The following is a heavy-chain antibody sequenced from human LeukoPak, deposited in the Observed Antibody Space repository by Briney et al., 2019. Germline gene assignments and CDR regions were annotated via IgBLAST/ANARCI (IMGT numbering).Heavy chain of an antibody. D-gene: IGHD1-20*01. CDR3: AKANGNWNDRLLDY. Sequence: GGSLRLSCAASGFTFSTYWMHWVRQAPGKGLVWVSRIISDGSSTSYADSVKGRFTISRDNSKNTLYLQMNSLRAEDTAVYYCAKANGNWNDRLLDYWGQGTLVTVSS. V-gene: IGHV3-74*01. J-gene: IGHJ4*02. CDR1: GFTFSTYW. CDR2: IISDGSST.